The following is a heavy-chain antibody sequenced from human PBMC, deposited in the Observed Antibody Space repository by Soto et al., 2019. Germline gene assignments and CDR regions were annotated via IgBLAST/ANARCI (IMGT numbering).Heavy chain of an antibody. CDR2: LNAGNGNT. CDR1: GYTFTNYA. D-gene: IGHD6-19*01. CDR3: AREDDSSGWYGY. J-gene: IGHJ4*02. Sequence: ASVKVSCKASGYTFTNYAMHWVRQAPGQRFEWMGWLNAGNGNTKYSQKFQGTVTITRDTSASTAYMELTSLRSEDTAVYYCAREDDSSGWYGYWGQGPLVTVSS. V-gene: IGHV1-3*01.